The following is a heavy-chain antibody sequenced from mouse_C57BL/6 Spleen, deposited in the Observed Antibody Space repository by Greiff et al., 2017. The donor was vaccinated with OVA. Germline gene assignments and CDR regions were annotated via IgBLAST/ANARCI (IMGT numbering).Heavy chain of an antibody. CDR1: GYTFTDYY. CDR2: INPNNGGT. CDR3: ARGPWEGYFDY. D-gene: IGHD4-1*01. V-gene: IGHV1-22*01. J-gene: IGHJ2*01. Sequence: EVQLQQSGPELVKPGASVKMSCKASGYTFTDYYMHWVKQSPGKSLEWIGYINPNNGGTSYNQKFKGKATLTVNKSSSTAYMELRSLTSEDSAVYYCARGPWEGYFDYWGQGTTLTVSS.